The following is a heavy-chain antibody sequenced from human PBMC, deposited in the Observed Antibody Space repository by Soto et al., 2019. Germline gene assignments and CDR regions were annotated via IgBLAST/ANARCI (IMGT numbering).Heavy chain of an antibody. CDR2: IIPIFGTA. D-gene: IGHD3-22*01. CDR1: GGTFSSYA. J-gene: IGHJ3*02. Sequence: VQLVQSGAEVKKPGSSVKVSCKASGGTFSSYAISWVRQAPGQGLEWMGGIIPIFGTANYAQKFQGRVTITADESTSKADMERSSLRAEDTDVYYCARGQHYYDSGTGAFDIWGQGTMVTVSS. V-gene: IGHV1-69*01. CDR3: ARGQHYYDSGTGAFDI.